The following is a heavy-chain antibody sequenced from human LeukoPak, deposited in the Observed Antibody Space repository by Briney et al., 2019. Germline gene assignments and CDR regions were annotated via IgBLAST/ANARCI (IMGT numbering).Heavy chain of an antibody. Sequence: GGSLRLSCAASGFTVSSNYMNWVRQARGKGLEWVSVIYSGGNTYYADSVKGRFTISRDNSKNTLYLQMNSLRAEDTAVYYCASRLGSSWGGFDYWGQGSLVTVSS. CDR2: IYSGGNT. D-gene: IGHD6-13*01. CDR1: GFTVSSNY. CDR3: ASRLGSSWGGFDY. J-gene: IGHJ4*02. V-gene: IGHV3-66*02.